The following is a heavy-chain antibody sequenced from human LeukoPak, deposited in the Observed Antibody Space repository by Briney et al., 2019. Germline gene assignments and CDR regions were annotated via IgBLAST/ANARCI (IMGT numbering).Heavy chain of an antibody. CDR1: GGTFSSYA. V-gene: IGHV1-46*01. D-gene: IGHD6-19*01. CDR3: ARDQRGGIWAVAGPTGVNFDY. Sequence: GASVKVSCKASGGTFSSYAISWVRQSPGQGLEWMGIINPSGGSTSYAQKFQGRVTMTRDTSTSTVYMELSSLRSEDTAVYYCARDQRGGIWAVAGPTGVNFDYWGQGTLVTVSS. CDR2: INPSGGST. J-gene: IGHJ4*02.